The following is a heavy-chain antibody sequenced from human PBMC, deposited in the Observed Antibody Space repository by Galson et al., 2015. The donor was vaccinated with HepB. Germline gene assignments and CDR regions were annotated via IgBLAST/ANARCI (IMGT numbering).Heavy chain of an antibody. CDR1: GFTFSSYW. CDR3: ARDYRGYSYGYSKSDYYYYGMDV. Sequence: SLRLSCAASGFTFSSYWMSWVRQAPGKGLEWVANIKQGGSEKYNVDSVKGRFTISRDNAKNSLYLQMNSLRAEDTAVYYCARDYRGYSYGYSKSDYYYYGMDVWGQGTTVTVSS. D-gene: IGHD5-18*01. CDR2: IKQGGSEK. J-gene: IGHJ6*02. V-gene: IGHV3-7*03.